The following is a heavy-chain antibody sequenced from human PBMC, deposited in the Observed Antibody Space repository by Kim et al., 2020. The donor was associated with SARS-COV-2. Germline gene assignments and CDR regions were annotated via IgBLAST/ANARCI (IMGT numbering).Heavy chain of an antibody. CDR1: GYTFTSYA. CDR2: INAGNGNT. CDR3: ARALEQQLVPYYYGMDV. D-gene: IGHD6-13*01. Sequence: ASVKVSCKASGYTFTSYAMHWVRQAPGQRLEWMGWINAGNGNTKYSQKFQGRVTITRDTSASTAYMELSSLRSEDTAVYYCARALEQQLVPYYYGMDVWGQGTTVTVSS. J-gene: IGHJ6*02. V-gene: IGHV1-3*01.